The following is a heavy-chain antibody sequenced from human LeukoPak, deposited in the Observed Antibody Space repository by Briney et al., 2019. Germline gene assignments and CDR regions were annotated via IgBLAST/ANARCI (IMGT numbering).Heavy chain of an antibody. V-gene: IGHV3-30*02. D-gene: IGHD3-10*01. Sequence: PGRSLRLSCAASGFTFSSYGMHWVRQAPGKGLEWVAFIRYDGSNKYYADSVKGRFTISRDNSKNTLYLQMNSLRAEDTAVYYCAKWDEFSSGSYYCDVAYYFDYWGQGTLVTVSS. J-gene: IGHJ4*02. CDR1: GFTFSSYG. CDR2: IRYDGSNK. CDR3: AKWDEFSSGSYYCDVAYYFDY.